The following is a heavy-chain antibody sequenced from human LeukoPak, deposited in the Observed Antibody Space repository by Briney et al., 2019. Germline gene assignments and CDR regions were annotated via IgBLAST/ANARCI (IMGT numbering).Heavy chain of an antibody. CDR3: AAGGPFDY. V-gene: IGHV3-53*01. D-gene: IGHD4-23*01. CDR2: IDSGGRT. CDR1: GFTFSSNY. J-gene: IGHJ4*02. Sequence: GGSLRLSCAVSGFTFSSNYMSWVRQAPGKGLEWVSVIDSGGRTDYADSGKGRFTISRDNSKNTLYLQMNSLRAEDTAVYYCAAGGPFDYWGQGTLVTVSS.